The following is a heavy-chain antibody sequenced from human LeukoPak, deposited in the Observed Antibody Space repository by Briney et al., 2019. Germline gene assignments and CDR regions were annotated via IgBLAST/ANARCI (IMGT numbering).Heavy chain of an antibody. V-gene: IGHV1-69*13. J-gene: IGHJ4*02. CDR2: IIPIFGTA. CDR1: GYTFTSYA. D-gene: IGHD3-10*01. Sequence: ASVEVSCKASGYTFTSYAMHWVRQAPGQGLEWMGGIIPIFGTANYAQKFQGRVTITADESTSTAYMELSSLRSEDTAVYYCARDERFGESVYWGQGTLVTVSS. CDR3: ARDERFGESVY.